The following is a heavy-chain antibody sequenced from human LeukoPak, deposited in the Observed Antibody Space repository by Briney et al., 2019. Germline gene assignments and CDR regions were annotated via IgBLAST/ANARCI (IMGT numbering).Heavy chain of an antibody. V-gene: IGHV1-2*02. J-gene: IGHJ4*02. D-gene: IGHD2-15*01. Sequence: ASVKVSCKASGYTFTGYYMHWVRQAPGQGLEWMGWINPNSGGTNYAQKFQGRVTMTRDTSISTAYMELSRLRSDDTAVYYCARTQGYCSGGSCYSHTDFDYWGQGTLVTVSS. CDR1: GYTFTGYY. CDR3: ARTQGYCSGGSCYSHTDFDY. CDR2: INPNSGGT.